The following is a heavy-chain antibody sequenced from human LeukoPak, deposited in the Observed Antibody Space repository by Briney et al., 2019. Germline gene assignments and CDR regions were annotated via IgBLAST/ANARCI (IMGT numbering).Heavy chain of an antibody. V-gene: IGHV4-61*02. CDR2: IYSSGST. J-gene: IGHJ5*02. Sequence: SETLSLTCTVSGGSISSGSYYWSWIRQPAGKGLEWIGRIYSSGSTNYNPSLKSRVTMSVDTSKNQFSLKLSSVTAADTAVYHCARHAPLGYSSVSYPPPNWFDPWGQGTLVTVSS. CDR3: ARHAPLGYSSVSYPPPNWFDP. CDR1: GGSISSGSYY. D-gene: IGHD6-19*01.